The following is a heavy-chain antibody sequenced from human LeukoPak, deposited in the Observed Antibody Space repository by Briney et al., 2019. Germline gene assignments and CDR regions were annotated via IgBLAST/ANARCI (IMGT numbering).Heavy chain of an antibody. J-gene: IGHJ4*02. CDR1: GGSINSYY. V-gene: IGHV4-59*08. Sequence: SETLSLTCIVSGGSINSYYWSWIRQPPGKGLEWIAYIDDSGNTNYNPSLKSRVTISVDTSRNQFFLKVNYVTAADTAVYYCARHLAAGLGGARFSDYWGQGTLVTVSS. CDR2: IDDSGNT. CDR3: ARHLAAGLGGARFSDY. D-gene: IGHD6-19*01.